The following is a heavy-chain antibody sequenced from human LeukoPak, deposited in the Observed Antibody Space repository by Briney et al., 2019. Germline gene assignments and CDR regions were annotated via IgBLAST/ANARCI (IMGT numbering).Heavy chain of an antibody. CDR2: INGGNGNT. V-gene: IGHV1-3*01. CDR3: VRSGVGSTTSVADDY. CDR1: GYTFTNYL. J-gene: IGHJ4*02. Sequence: GASVKVSCKTSGYTFTNYLIHWVRQAPGQSLEWLGWINGGNGNTRYSQRFPDRVTFTRDTSATTAYMELNSLTSDDTAVYYCVRSGVGSTTSVADDYWGQGTLVTVS. D-gene: IGHD1-26*01.